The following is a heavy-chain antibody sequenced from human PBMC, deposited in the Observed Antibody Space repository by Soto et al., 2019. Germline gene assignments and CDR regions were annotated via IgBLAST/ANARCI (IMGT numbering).Heavy chain of an antibody. CDR2: VFHSATT. D-gene: IGHD6-19*01. J-gene: IGHJ4*02. V-gene: IGHV4-59*03. CDR1: GDSFSDYN. Sequence: SETLSLTCTVSGDSFSDYNWNWIRQVPGKGLEWIGFVFHSATTSYNPSLKTRVAISDDTSKKQFSLRLTSVTAADTAIYYCARGHYSSGWPIDHWGQGILVTVSS. CDR3: ARGHYSSGWPIDH.